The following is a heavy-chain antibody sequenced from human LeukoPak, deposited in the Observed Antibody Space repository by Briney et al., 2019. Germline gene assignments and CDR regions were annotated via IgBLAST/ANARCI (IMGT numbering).Heavy chain of an antibody. CDR3: ARAGLGTYYGTYYFDY. D-gene: IGHD1-26*01. Sequence: SESLSLTCTVSGGSISSSSYYWGWIRQPPGKGLEWIGSIYYSGSTYYNPSLKSRVTISVDTSKNQFSLKLSSVTAADTAVCYCARAGLGTYYGTYYFDYWGQGTLVTVSS. J-gene: IGHJ4*02. V-gene: IGHV4-39*01. CDR2: IYYSGST. CDR1: GGSISSSSYY.